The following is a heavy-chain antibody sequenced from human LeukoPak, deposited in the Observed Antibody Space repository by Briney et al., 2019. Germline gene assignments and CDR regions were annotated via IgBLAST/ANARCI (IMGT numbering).Heavy chain of an antibody. Sequence: PGGSLRLSCAASGFTFRSYAMSWVRQAPGKALEWVSAISGSGSNTYYADSVKGRLTISRDNSKNTLYLQMTSLRAEDTAVYYCANRAYTGHDDATVFDWWGQGTLVTVSS. CDR3: ANRAYTGHDDATVFDW. D-gene: IGHD5-12*01. CDR1: GFTFRSYA. CDR2: ISGSGSNT. V-gene: IGHV3-23*01. J-gene: IGHJ4*02.